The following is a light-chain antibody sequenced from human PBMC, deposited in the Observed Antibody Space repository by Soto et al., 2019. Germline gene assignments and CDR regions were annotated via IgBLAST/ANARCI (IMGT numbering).Light chain of an antibody. CDR2: DVS. V-gene: IGLV2-14*01. CDR3: SSYTSSSTPYV. J-gene: IGLJ1*01. CDR1: SSDVGGYNY. Sequence: LTQPASVSGSPGQSITIPCTGTSSDVGGYNYVSWYQQHPGKAPKLMIYDVSNRPSGVSNRFSGSKSGNTASLTISGLQAEDEADYYCSSYTSSSTPYVFGTGTKVTVL.